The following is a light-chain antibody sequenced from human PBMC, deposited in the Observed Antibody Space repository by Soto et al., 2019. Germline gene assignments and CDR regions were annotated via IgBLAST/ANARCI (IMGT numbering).Light chain of an antibody. Sequence: QSVLTQPPSVSGAPGQRVIISCTGSSSNIGAGYDGHWYQQLPGTAPKLLIYGNTNRPSGVPDRFSGSKSGTSASLAITGLQAEDEADYYCQSYDSSLSAYVFGTGTKLTVL. CDR2: GNT. CDR1: SSNIGAGYD. CDR3: QSYDSSLSAYV. J-gene: IGLJ1*01. V-gene: IGLV1-40*01.